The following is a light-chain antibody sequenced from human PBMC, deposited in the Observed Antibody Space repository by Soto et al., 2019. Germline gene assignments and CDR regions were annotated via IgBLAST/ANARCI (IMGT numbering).Light chain of an antibody. CDR3: MQGLQRPPP. CDR2: WGS. V-gene: IGKV2-28*01. CDR1: QSLLHSNGYNY. J-gene: IGKJ1*01. Sequence: DIVMTQSPLSLPVTPGEPASISCRSSQSLLHSNGYNYLDWYLQKPGQSPQLLIYWGSNRASGVPDRFSGSGSGTDFTLKINRVEAEDVGVSFCMQGLQRPPPCGQGTKVEIK.